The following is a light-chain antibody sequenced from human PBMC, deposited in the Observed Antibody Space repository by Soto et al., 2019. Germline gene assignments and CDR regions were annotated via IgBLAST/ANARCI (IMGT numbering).Light chain of an antibody. Sequence: QSVLTQPPSVSGAPGQRVTISCTGSSSNIGAGYDVPWFQQLPGTAPKLLIYANSNRPSGVPDRFSGSKSGTSASLAITGLQAEDEADYYCQSDDSSLSVLYGGGTKLTVL. V-gene: IGLV1-40*01. J-gene: IGLJ2*01. CDR3: QSDDSSLSVL. CDR1: SSNIGAGYD. CDR2: ANS.